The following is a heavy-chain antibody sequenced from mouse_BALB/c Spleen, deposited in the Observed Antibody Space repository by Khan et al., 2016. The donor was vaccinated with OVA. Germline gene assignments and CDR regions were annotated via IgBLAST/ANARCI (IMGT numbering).Heavy chain of an antibody. CDR2: IYPGNGYT. V-gene: IGHV1S134*01. CDR1: GSTFTSYG. J-gene: IGHJ2*01. Sequence: EVQLQESGAELGRPGSSVKLSCKTSGSTFTSYGIKWVKQRPGQGLEWIGYIYPGNGYTEYNERFQGKAILTSDTPSSTAYMQLRSLTSEDSAMYFCTTAYYRYYFDYWGQGTILTVSS. D-gene: IGHD2-14*01. CDR3: TTAYYRYYFDY.